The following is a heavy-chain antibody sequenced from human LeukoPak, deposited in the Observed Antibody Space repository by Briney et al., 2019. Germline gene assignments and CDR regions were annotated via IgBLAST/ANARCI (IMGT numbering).Heavy chain of an antibody. J-gene: IGHJ4*02. V-gene: IGHV3-30*18. CDR2: ISYDGSNK. CDR1: GFAFSSYG. D-gene: IGHD3-10*01. Sequence: PGGSLRLSCAASGFAFSSYGMHWVRQAPGKGLEWVAVISYDGSNKYYADSVKGRFTITRDNSKNTLYLQMNSLRAEDTAVYYCAKACGSHFDYWGQGTLVTVSS. CDR3: AKACGSHFDY.